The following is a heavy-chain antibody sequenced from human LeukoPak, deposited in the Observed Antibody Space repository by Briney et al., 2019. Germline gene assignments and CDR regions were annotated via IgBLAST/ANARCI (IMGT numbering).Heavy chain of an antibody. CDR2: IFPGDSDT. Sequence: GESLKISCKGSEYRFRSYWIGWVRQMPGKGLEWMGIIFPGDSDTRYSPSFQGQVTISVDKSISTAYLQWSSLKASDTAIYYCARHNKIAVIGTDFDYWGQGSLVTVSS. D-gene: IGHD6-19*01. V-gene: IGHV5-51*01. J-gene: IGHJ4*02. CDR1: EYRFRSYW. CDR3: ARHNKIAVIGTDFDY.